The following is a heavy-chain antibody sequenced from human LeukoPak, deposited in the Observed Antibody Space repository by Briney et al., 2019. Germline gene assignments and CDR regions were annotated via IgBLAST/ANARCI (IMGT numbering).Heavy chain of an antibody. CDR1: GYTFPSFG. D-gene: IGHD3-10*01. Sequence: GASVKVSFKASGYTFPSFGTNWVRQAPGQGLEWMGWISGYNGNTNYAQKLQGRVTMTTDTSTSTAYMELRSLRSDDTAVYYCARGRYFFGSGSYYPEGMDVWGQGTTVTVSS. J-gene: IGHJ6*02. CDR3: ARGRYFFGSGSYYPEGMDV. CDR2: ISGYNGNT. V-gene: IGHV1-18*01.